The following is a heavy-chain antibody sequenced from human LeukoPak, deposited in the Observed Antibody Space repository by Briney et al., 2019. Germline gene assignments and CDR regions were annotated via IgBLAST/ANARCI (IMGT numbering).Heavy chain of an antibody. D-gene: IGHD6-19*01. CDR3: ASSGWPLFYNY. J-gene: IGHJ4*02. Sequence: PSETLSLTCTVSGGSISSYYWSWIRQPPGKGLEWIGYIYYSGSTNYNPSLKSRVTISVDTPKNQFSLKLSSVTAADTAVYYCASSGWPLFYNYWGQGTLVTVSS. CDR1: GGSISSYY. CDR2: IYYSGST. V-gene: IGHV4-59*08.